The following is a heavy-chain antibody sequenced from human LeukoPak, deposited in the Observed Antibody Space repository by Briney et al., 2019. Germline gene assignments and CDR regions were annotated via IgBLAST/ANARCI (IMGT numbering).Heavy chain of an antibody. J-gene: IGHJ4*02. D-gene: IGHD5-18*01. V-gene: IGHV3-23*01. Sequence: GGSLRLSCAASGFTFGIYSMNWVRQAPGEGLEWVSAISGTAGYTYYADSVKGRFTISRDTSRNTLYLQMNSLRAEDTAIYYCAKGLDTFDHWGQGTLVSVSS. CDR2: ISGTAGYT. CDR3: AKGLDTFDH. CDR1: GFTFGIYS.